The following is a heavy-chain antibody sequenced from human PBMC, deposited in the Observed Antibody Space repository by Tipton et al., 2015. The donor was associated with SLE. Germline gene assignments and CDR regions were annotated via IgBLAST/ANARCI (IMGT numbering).Heavy chain of an antibody. CDR1: GFTVSSNY. CDR3: ARDTMGYGPDAFDI. J-gene: IGHJ3*02. CDR2: ISSSGNTM. Sequence: SLRLSCAASGFTVSSNYMSWVRQAPGKGLEWVSFISSSGNTMYYADSVKGRFTISRDNAKNSLYLQMNSLRAEDTAVYYCARDTMGYGPDAFDIWGQGTMVTVSS. V-gene: IGHV3-11*04. D-gene: IGHD5-18*01.